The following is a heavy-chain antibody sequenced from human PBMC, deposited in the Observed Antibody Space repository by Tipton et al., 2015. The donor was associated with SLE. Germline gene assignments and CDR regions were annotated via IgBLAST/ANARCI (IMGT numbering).Heavy chain of an antibody. Sequence: TLSLTCAVSGGSLSGYYWSWIRQPPGKGLEWLGKIYHRGTTKHNPSLKSRVTISVDTSKNQFSLRLSSVTAADTAVYYCARGRGGYCEYGHNCFGPWGQGTRVTVSS. CDR3: ARGRGGYCEYGHNCFGP. CDR2: IYHRGTT. J-gene: IGHJ5*02. V-gene: IGHV4-34*01. D-gene: IGHD3-16*01. CDR1: GGSLSGYY.